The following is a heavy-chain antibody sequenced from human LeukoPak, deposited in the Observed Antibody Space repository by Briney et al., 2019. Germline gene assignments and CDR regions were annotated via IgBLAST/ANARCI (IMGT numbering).Heavy chain of an antibody. Sequence: PSQTLSLTCTVSGGSISSGGYYWSWIRQHPGKGLEWIGYIYYSGSTYYNPSLKSRVTVSVDTSKNQFSLKLSSVTAADTAVYYCASGIIAAATEYFQHWGQGTLVTVSS. J-gene: IGHJ1*01. CDR1: GGSISSGGYY. D-gene: IGHD6-13*01. CDR3: ASGIIAAATEYFQH. V-gene: IGHV4-31*03. CDR2: IYYSGST.